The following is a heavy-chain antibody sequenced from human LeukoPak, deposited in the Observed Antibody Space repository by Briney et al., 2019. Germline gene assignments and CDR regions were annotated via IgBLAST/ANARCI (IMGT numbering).Heavy chain of an antibody. D-gene: IGHD2/OR15-2a*01. CDR3: ASYLTSIPSGMDV. J-gene: IGHJ6*02. V-gene: IGHV3-74*01. CDR2: ISTDGSST. Sequence: GGSLRLSCAASGFTFSRYWMHWLRQAPGKGPVWVSRISTDGSSTNYADSVKGRFTISRDNGKNTLYLQLNSLRAEDTAVYYCASYLTSIPSGMDVWGQGTTVTVSS. CDR1: GFTFSRYW.